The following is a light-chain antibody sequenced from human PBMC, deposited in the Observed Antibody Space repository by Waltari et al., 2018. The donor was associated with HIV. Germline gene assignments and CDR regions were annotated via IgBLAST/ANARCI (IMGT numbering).Light chain of an antibody. Sequence: QSVLTQPPSVSGAPGQRVTISCPGSSSNIGANYDVHWFQQHPGTAPKLLIYANTNRPSGVPDRFSGSKSGTSASLAITGLQPEDEADYYCQSYDSSLSASIFGGGTQLTVL. CDR1: SSNIGANYD. CDR2: ANT. CDR3: QSYDSSLSASI. J-gene: IGLJ2*01. V-gene: IGLV1-40*01.